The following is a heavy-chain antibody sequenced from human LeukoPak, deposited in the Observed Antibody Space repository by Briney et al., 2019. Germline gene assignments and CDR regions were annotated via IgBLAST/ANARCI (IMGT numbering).Heavy chain of an antibody. CDR1: GNSISSGDYY. CDR2: IYTSGST. D-gene: IGHD3-22*01. Sequence: PSETLSLTCTDSGNSISSGDYYCSWIRQPAGKGLEWIGRIYTSGSTTYNPSLKSRVTISGDTSENQFSLRLSSVTAADTAVYYCARASYSYHISGWVPFDYWGQGTLVTVSS. CDR3: ARASYSYHISGWVPFDY. V-gene: IGHV4-61*02. J-gene: IGHJ4*02.